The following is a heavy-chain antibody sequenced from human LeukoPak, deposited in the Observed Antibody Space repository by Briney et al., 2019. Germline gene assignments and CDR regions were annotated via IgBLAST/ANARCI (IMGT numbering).Heavy chain of an antibody. D-gene: IGHD2-15*01. Sequence: SETLSLTCTVSGGSIGGYYYNWIRQPPGKGLEWIGYIYYSGSTNYNPSLKSRVTISVDTSKNQFSLKLSSVTAADTAVYYCARHLGGYYYYGMDVWGQGTTVTVSS. CDR3: ARHLGGYYYYGMDV. CDR1: GGSIGGYY. J-gene: IGHJ6*02. CDR2: IYYSGST. V-gene: IGHV4-59*08.